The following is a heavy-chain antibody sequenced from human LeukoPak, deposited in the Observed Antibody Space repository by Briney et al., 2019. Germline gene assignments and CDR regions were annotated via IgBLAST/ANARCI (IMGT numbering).Heavy chain of an antibody. CDR3: ARDLYVGYCSGGSCSSGMDV. D-gene: IGHD2-15*01. V-gene: IGHV3-30-3*01. CDR1: GFTFSSYT. J-gene: IGHJ6*02. Sequence: PGGSLRLSCAASGFTFSSYTIHWVRQAPGKGLEWVAVISYDGSNKYYADSVKGRFTISRDNSKNTLYLQMNSLRAEDTAVYYCARDLYVGYCSGGSCSSGMDVWGQGTTVTVSS. CDR2: ISYDGSNK.